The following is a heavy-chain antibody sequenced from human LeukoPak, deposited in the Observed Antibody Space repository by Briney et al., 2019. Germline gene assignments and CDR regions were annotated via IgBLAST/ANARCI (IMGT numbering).Heavy chain of an antibody. CDR2: ISSSGSTI. CDR3: AGTDIVVVPAAYQFDY. D-gene: IGHD2-2*01. Sequence: GGSLRLSCAASGFTFSDYYMSWIRQAPGKGLEWVSYISSSGSTIYYADSVKGRFTISRDNAKNSLHLQMNSLRAEDTAVYYCAGTDIVVVPAAYQFDYWGQGTLVTVSS. J-gene: IGHJ4*02. CDR1: GFTFSDYY. V-gene: IGHV3-11*01.